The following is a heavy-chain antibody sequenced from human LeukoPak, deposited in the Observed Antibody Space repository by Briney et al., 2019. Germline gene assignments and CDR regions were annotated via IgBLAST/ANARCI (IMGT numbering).Heavy chain of an antibody. V-gene: IGHV4-59*01. D-gene: IGHD1-26*01. CDR3: ARIVFRYWFDP. J-gene: IGHJ5*02. Sequence: SETLSLTCTVSGGSISSYNLSWIRQPPGKGLEWIGYIYYSGSTNYNPSLKSRVTISVDTSKNQFSLKLSSVTAADTAVYYCARIVFRYWFDPWGQGTLVTVSS. CDR1: GGSISSYN. CDR2: IYYSGST.